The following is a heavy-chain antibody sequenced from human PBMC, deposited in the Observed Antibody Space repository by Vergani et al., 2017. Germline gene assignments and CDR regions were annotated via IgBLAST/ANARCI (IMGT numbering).Heavy chain of an antibody. D-gene: IGHD2-15*01. J-gene: IGHJ4*02. V-gene: IGHV3-30*02. CDR1: GFTFNSYG. CDR3: GKEGGGYCSGGTCYPEY. Sequence: QVQLVESGGGVVQPGGSLRLSCAASGFTFNSYGMHWVRQAPGKGLEWVASIRSDESRSYYGDSMEGPFTISRDNSKNTLYLQMKSLRPEDTAVYYCGKEGGGYCSGGTCYPEYWGQGTLVIVSS. CDR2: IRSDESRS.